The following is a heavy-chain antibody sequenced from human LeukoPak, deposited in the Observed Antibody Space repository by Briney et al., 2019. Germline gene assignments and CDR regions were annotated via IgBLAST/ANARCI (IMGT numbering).Heavy chain of an antibody. J-gene: IGHJ4*02. V-gene: IGHV3-23*01. CDR1: GFTFSSYA. D-gene: IGHD1-26*01. Sequence: GGSLRLSCAASGFTFSSYAMTWVRPAPGKGLEWVSVIDGSGGITYYADSVTGRFTISRDNSKNTLYLQINSLRAEDTAVYYCAKQTLPRVGAPIRWGQGTLVTVSS. CDR2: IDGSGGIT. CDR3: AKQTLPRVGAPIR.